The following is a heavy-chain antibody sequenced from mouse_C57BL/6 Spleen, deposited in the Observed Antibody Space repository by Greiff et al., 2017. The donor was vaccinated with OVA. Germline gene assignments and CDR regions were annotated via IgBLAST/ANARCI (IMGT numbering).Heavy chain of an antibody. Sequence: QVQLQQSGPELVKPGASVKISCKASGYAFSSSWMNWVKQRPGKGLEWIGRIYPGDGDTNYNGKFKGKATLTADKSSSTAYMQLSSLTSEDSAVYFCARSYLLLRSDWYFDVWGTGTTVTVSS. J-gene: IGHJ1*03. CDR3: ARSYLLLRSDWYFDV. CDR2: IYPGDGDT. CDR1: GYAFSSSW. V-gene: IGHV1-82*01. D-gene: IGHD1-1*01.